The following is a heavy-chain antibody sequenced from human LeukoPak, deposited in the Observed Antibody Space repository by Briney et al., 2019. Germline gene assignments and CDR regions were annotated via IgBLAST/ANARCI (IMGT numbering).Heavy chain of an antibody. D-gene: IGHD6-19*01. J-gene: IGHJ4*02. CDR1: GFPFSDVY. Sequence: GGSLRLSCAASGFPFSDVYMSWIRQAPGKGLEWVSYISSSGSSTKYADSVKGRFTISRDNAKNSLYLQMNSLRVEDTAVYYCARDRGRVAGEYFDYWGQGTLVTVSS. CDR3: ARDRGRVAGEYFDY. CDR2: ISSSGSST. V-gene: IGHV3-11*06.